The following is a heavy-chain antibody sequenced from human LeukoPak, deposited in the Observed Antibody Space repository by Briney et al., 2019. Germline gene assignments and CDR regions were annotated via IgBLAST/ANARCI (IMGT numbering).Heavy chain of an antibody. CDR1: GGSISRSSYY. CDR2: IYYGGSI. CDR3: ARAGWELLSASFDP. Sequence: KPSETLSLTCAVSGGSISRSSYYWAWIRQPPGKGLEWVGTIYYGGSIYGDPSLKGRITISLDTSKNQFSLKLNSVTAADTAVYYCARAGWELLSASFDPWGQGTLVIVSS. V-gene: IGHV4-39*07. D-gene: IGHD1-26*01. J-gene: IGHJ5*02.